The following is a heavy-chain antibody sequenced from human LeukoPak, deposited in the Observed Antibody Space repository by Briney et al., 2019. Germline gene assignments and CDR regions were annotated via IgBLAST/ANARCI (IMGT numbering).Heavy chain of an antibody. D-gene: IGHD3-10*01. CDR3: AKEVYGSGSYDWKEIV. Sequence: GGSLRLSCAASGFTVTSNHMSWVRQAPGKGLEWVSGIYSAGTTYYADSVKGRFTISTDNSKNTLYLQMNSLRAEDTAVYYCAKEVYGSGSYDWKEIVWGQGTLVTVSS. J-gene: IGHJ4*02. CDR1: GFTVTSNH. CDR2: IYSAGTT. V-gene: IGHV3-53*01.